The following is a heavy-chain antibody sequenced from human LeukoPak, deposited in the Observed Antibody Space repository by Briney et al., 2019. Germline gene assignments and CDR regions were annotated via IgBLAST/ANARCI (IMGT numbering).Heavy chain of an antibody. CDR2: VYYSGST. CDR3: ARLYDYVWGNYRHKGCYFDY. CDR1: GGSISSSSYY. J-gene: IGHJ4*02. V-gene: IGHV4-39*01. Sequence: SETLSLTCTVSGGSISSSSYYWGWIRQPPGKGLEWIGSVYYSGSTYYNPSLKSRVSISVDTSKNQFSLKLNSVTAADTAVYYCARLYDYVWGNYRHKGCYFDYWGQGTLVTVSS. D-gene: IGHD3-16*02.